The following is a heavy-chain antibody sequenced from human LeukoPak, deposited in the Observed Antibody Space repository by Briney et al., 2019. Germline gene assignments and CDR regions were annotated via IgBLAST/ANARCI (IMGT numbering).Heavy chain of an antibody. D-gene: IGHD3-10*01. CDR2: TGLESVHT. CDR3: VSVEDIGKHPTRAYYFGI. J-gene: IGHJ4*02. V-gene: IGHV3-23*01. Sequence: GGSLRLSCAASRFTFTRHAMSWVRQAPGKGLEWVSTTGLESVHTLCADSVQGRFTVSRDNSRNTLDLQMDNLTVDDTAIYYCVSVEDIGKHPTRAYYFGIWDQGTLVSVSS. CDR1: RFTFTRHA.